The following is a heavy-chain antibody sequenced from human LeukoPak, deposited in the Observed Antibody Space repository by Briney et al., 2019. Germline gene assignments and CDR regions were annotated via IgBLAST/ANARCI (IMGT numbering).Heavy chain of an antibody. CDR3: ASPYYDSSGYPTFDY. V-gene: IGHV3-30*04. Sequence: PGGSLRLSCEGSGFTFSSYAMHWVLQAPGKGLEWMAVISYDGSNKYYADSVKGRFTISRDNSKNTLYLQMNSLRAEDTAVYYCASPYYDSSGYPTFDYWGQGTLVTVSS. CDR1: GFTFSSYA. CDR2: ISYDGSNK. J-gene: IGHJ4*02. D-gene: IGHD3-22*01.